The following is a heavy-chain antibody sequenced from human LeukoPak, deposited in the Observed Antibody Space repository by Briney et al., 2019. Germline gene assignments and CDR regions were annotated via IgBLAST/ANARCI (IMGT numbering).Heavy chain of an antibody. CDR2: ISAYNGNT. CDR1: GYTFTSYG. D-gene: IGHD5-18*01. V-gene: IGHV1-18*01. J-gene: IGHJ4*02. CDR3: ARDGGTAGYSSGSDY. Sequence: SVKVSCKASGYTFTSYGISWVRQAPGQGLEWMGWISAYNGNTNYAQKLQGRVTMTTDTSTSTAYMELRSLRSDDTAVYYCARDGGTAGYSSGSDYWGQGTLVTVSS.